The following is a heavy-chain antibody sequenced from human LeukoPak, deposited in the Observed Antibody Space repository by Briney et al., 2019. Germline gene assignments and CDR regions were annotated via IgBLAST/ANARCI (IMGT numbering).Heavy chain of an antibody. J-gene: IGHJ4*02. D-gene: IGHD6-6*01. CDR2: IKQDGTEK. Sequence: GGSLRLSCAASGFIFSSYWMGWVRQAPGKGLEWVANIKQDGTEKYYVDSVKGRFTISRDNAKNSLYLQMNSLRAEDTAVYYCARGQYKYSSSSSDYWGQGTLVTVSS. CDR1: GFIFSSYW. CDR3: ARGQYKYSSSSSDY. V-gene: IGHV3-7*01.